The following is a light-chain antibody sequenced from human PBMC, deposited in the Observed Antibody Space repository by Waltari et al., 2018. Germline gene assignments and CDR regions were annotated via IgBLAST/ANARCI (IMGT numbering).Light chain of an antibody. Sequence: QSVLTQPPSASGTPGQRVTIPCSGSSSNIGSNYVSWYQQLPGTAPKLLIYRNNQRPAGVPDRFSGSKSGTSASLAISGLRSEDEADYYCAAWDDSLSGPVFGGGTKLTDL. CDR1: SSNIGSNY. CDR3: AAWDDSLSGPV. CDR2: RNN. J-gene: IGLJ2*01. V-gene: IGLV1-47*01.